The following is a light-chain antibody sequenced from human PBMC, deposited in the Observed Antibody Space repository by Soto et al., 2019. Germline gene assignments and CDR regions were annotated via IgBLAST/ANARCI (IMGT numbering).Light chain of an antibody. Sequence: DIQMTQSPSSLSASVGDRVTITCRASRDIGNYLAWFQQKPGKVPRFLIYTASTLQSGVPSRFSGSGSGTDFTLTISSLQLEDVATYYCQRYDSAPRTFGQGTKVEIK. J-gene: IGKJ1*01. CDR1: RDIGNY. V-gene: IGKV1-27*01. CDR2: TAS. CDR3: QRYDSAPRT.